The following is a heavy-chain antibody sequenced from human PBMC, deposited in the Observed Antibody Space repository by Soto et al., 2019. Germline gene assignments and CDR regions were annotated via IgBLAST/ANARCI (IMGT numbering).Heavy chain of an antibody. J-gene: IGHJ4*02. Sequence: GASVKVSCKASGYTFTSYAMHWVRQAPGQRLEWMGWINAGNGNTKYSQKFQSRVTITRDTSASTAYMELSSLRSEDTAVYYCARGLKPVEYCSPDGTFGYWGQGTLVTVSS. D-gene: IGHD6-6*01. CDR3: ARGLKPVEYCSPDGTFGY. CDR2: INAGNGNT. CDR1: GYTFTSYA. V-gene: IGHV1-3*01.